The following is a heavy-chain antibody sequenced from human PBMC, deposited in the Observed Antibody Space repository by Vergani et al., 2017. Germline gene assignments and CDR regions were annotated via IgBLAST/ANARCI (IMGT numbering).Heavy chain of an antibody. J-gene: IGHJ5*02. D-gene: IGHD3-22*01. CDR3: ASLYYYDSSGLNWFDP. CDR2: INHSGST. V-gene: IGHV4-34*01. Sequence: QLQLQESGPGLVKPSETLSLTCTVSGGSFSGYYWSWIRQPPGKGLEWIGEINHSGSTNYNPSLKSRVTISVDTSKNQFSLKLSSVTAADTAVYYCASLYYYDSSGLNWFDPWGQGTLVTVSS. CDR1: GGSFSGYY.